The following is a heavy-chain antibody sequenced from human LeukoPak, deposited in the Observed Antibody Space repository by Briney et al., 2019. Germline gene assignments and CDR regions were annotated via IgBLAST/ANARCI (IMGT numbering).Heavy chain of an antibody. CDR1: GFTFSSHR. CDR3: ARDEVTY. V-gene: IGHV3-7*01. CDR2: IKEDGSEK. Sequence: GGSLRLSCAASGFTFSSHRMSWVRQTPGKGLEWVAHIKEDGSEKYYVDSVKGRFTISRDNAKNSLYLQVNSLRSEGTAVYYCARDEVTYWGQGILVTVSS. J-gene: IGHJ4*02.